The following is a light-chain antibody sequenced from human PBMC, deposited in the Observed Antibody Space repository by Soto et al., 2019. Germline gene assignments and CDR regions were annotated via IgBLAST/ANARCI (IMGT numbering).Light chain of an antibody. CDR2: AAS. CDR1: QDISSR. J-gene: IGKJ5*01. Sequence: DIQVTQSPSSLSASVGDRVTITCRASQDISSRLAWYQRKAEKAPKSLIYAASRLQDWVPARFSGSGSGTEFTLTINSLQPEDFATYYCQQYKTYPLTFGQGTRLEIK. CDR3: QQYKTYPLT. V-gene: IGKV1D-16*01.